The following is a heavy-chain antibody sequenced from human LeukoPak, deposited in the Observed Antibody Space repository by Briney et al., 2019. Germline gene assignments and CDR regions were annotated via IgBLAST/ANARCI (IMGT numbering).Heavy chain of an antibody. Sequence: PGGSLRLSCAASGFTFSNYAMRWVRHAPGKGLEWVSYISSSGSTIYYADSVKGRFTISRDNAKNSLYLQMNSLRAEDTAVYYCAELGITMIGGVWGKGTTVTISS. D-gene: IGHD3-10*02. V-gene: IGHV3-48*03. CDR2: ISSSGSTI. CDR3: AELGITMIGGV. CDR1: GFTFSNYA. J-gene: IGHJ6*04.